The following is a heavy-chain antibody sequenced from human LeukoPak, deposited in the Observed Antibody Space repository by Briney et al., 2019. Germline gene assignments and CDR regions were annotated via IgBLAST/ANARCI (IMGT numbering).Heavy chain of an antibody. CDR1: GYTFIAYY. CDR2: INPNSGGT. D-gene: IGHD2-2*01. V-gene: IGHV1-2*02. J-gene: IGHJ4*02. CDR3: ARDSCSSTSCLSIDDY. Sequence: ALVKVSCKASGYTFIAYYMHWVRQAPGQGLEWMGWINPNSGGTNYAQKFQGRVTMTRDTSISTVYMELSRLRSDDTAVYYCARDSCSSTSCLSIDDYWGQGTLVTVSS.